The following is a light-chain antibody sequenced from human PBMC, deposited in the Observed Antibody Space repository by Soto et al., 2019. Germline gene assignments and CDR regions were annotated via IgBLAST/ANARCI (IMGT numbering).Light chain of an antibody. Sequence: DIQITQSPSTLSGSVGDRATMTCRASQSFSSWLAWYQQKPGEAPKLLIYDASALQRGVPSRFRGSGSGTKCTLTIARLQPDDFATYYCQQYETFSGTFGPGTKVEI. CDR2: DAS. CDR3: QQYETFSGT. V-gene: IGKV1-5*01. CDR1: QSFSSW. J-gene: IGKJ1*01.